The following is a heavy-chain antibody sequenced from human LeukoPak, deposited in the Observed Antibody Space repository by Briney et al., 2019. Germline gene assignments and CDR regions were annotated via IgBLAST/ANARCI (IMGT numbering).Heavy chain of an antibody. CDR3: ARGLRTRSGYGLDP. D-gene: IGHD5-12*01. CDR1: GGSFSGYY. Sequence: PSETLSLTCAVYGGSFSGYYWSWIRQPPGKGLEWIGEISHSGSTNYNPSLKSRVTISVDTSKNQFSLKLSSVTAADTAVYYCARGLRTRSGYGLDPWGQGTLVTVSS. CDR2: ISHSGST. J-gene: IGHJ4*02. V-gene: IGHV4-34*01.